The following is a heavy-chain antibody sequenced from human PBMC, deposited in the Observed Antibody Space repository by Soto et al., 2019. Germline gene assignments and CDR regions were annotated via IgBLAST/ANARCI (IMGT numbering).Heavy chain of an antibody. CDR1: GGSFSGYY. D-gene: IGHD2-15*01. Sequence: QVQLQQWGAGLLKPSETLSRTCAVYGGSFSGYYWHWIRHPPGKALEWIGEINHSGSTNYNTSLKSRGTISVDTSKNQCSLKRSSVTAAATAVYYCARCCGRIFDYWGQGTLVTVSS. CDR2: INHSGST. CDR3: ARCCGRIFDY. V-gene: IGHV4-34*01. J-gene: IGHJ4*02.